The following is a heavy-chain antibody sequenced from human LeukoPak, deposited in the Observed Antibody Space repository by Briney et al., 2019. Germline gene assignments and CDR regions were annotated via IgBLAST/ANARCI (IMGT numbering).Heavy chain of an antibody. CDR3: ASRGVVVPAAIQYYYYYYMDV. CDR2: IIPIFGTA. Sequence: SVKVSCKASGGTFSSYAISWVRQAPGQGLEWMGGIIPIFGTANYAQKFQGRVTITADESTSTAYMELSSLRSEDTAVYYCASRGVVVPAAIQYYYYYYMDVWGKGTTVTVSS. J-gene: IGHJ6*03. CDR1: GGTFSSYA. D-gene: IGHD2-2*01. V-gene: IGHV1-69*13.